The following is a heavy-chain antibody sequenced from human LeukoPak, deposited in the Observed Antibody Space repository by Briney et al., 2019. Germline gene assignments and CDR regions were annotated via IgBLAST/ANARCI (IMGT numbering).Heavy chain of an antibody. Sequence: PSETLSLTCTVSGGSFSGGNYYWSWIRQPPGTGLEWIGYIYYSGSTNYNPSLKSRVTMSVDTSQNQFSLKLSSVTAADTAVYCCARSSRRYCGGGGCFGYWGQGTLVTVSS. CDR1: GGSFSGGNYY. J-gene: IGHJ4*03. CDR3: ARSSRRYCGGGGCFGY. V-gene: IGHV4-61*01. D-gene: IGHD2-15*01. CDR2: IYYSGST.